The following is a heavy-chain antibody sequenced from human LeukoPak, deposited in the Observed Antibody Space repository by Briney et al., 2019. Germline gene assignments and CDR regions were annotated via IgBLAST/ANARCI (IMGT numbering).Heavy chain of an antibody. CDR2: INQDGSEK. D-gene: IGHD2-15*01. J-gene: IGHJ4*02. Sequence: GSLRLSCAASGFTVSSNYMSWVRQAPGKGLEWVANINQDGSEKNYVDSVKGRFTISRDNAENSLDLQMNSLRAEDTAVYYCARDAYCSGGSCYVYWGQGTLVTVSS. CDR3: ARDAYCSGGSCYVY. V-gene: IGHV3-7*01. CDR1: GFTVSSNY.